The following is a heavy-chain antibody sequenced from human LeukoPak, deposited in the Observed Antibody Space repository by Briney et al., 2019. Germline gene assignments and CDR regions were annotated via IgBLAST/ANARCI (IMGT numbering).Heavy chain of an antibody. CDR2: ISYDGSNK. V-gene: IGHV3-30*04. Sequence: GGSLRLSCAASGFTFSSYVMHWVRQAPGKGLEWVAFISYDGSNKYYADSVKGRFTISRDNSKNTLYLQMNSLRAEDTAVYYCAKRGDPYYYYYMDVWGKGTTVTISS. CDR3: AKRGDPYYYYYMDV. CDR1: GFTFSSYV. D-gene: IGHD7-27*01. J-gene: IGHJ6*03.